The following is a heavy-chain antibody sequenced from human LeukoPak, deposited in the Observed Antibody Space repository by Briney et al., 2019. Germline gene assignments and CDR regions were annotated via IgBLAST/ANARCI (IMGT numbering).Heavy chain of an antibody. CDR1: GFTFSSYA. CDR3: ARGDSYGTVWFDP. V-gene: IGHV4-30-4*08. D-gene: IGHD5-18*01. J-gene: IGHJ5*02. CDR2: IYYSGST. Sequence: LRLSCAASGFTFSSYAMSWVRQAPGKGLEWIGYIYYSGSTYYNPSLKSRVTISVDTSKNQFSLKLSSVTAADTAVYYCARGDSYGTVWFDPWGQGTLVTVSS.